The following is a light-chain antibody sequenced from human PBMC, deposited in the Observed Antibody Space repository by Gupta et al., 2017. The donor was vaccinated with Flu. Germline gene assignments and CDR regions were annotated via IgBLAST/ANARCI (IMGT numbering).Light chain of an antibody. Sequence: TGHSPRRLIYDVFKRDPGAPDRFSGSGSGSDFTLKISRVETEDIVIYYCMQGTHWWTFGQGTKLEIK. CDR3: MQGTHWWT. V-gene: IGKV2-30*01. J-gene: IGKJ2*01. CDR2: DVF.